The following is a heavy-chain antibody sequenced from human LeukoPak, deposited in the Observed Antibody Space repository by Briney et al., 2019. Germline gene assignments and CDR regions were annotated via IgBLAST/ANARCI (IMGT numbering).Heavy chain of an antibody. CDR3: AKVRYSSGYEDDAFDI. CDR2: ITGSGGST. J-gene: IGHJ3*02. V-gene: IGHV3-23*01. D-gene: IGHD3-22*01. CDR1: GFTFSSYA. Sequence: GGSLRLSCAASGFTFSSYAMSWVRQAPGKGLEWVSAITGSGGSTYYADSVKGRFTISRDNSKNTLYLQMNSLRAEDTAVYYCAKVRYSSGYEDDAFDIWGRGTMVTVSS.